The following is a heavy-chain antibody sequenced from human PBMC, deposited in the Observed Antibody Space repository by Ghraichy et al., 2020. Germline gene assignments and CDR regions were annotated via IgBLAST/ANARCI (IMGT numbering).Heavy chain of an antibody. J-gene: IGHJ5*02. D-gene: IGHD2-21*02. V-gene: IGHV4-4*07. CDR1: GVAIRNFY. CDR3: VGDGDDYSVMGFDP. CDR2: VFGDGTT. Sequence: SETLSLTCTVSGVAIRNFYCSWVRQNAAKGLEWIGRVFGDGTTNYNPTLRSRVSMSVDTSTKQFSLKLRSVTAADTAVYYCVGDGDDYSVMGFDPWGQGTLVTVSS.